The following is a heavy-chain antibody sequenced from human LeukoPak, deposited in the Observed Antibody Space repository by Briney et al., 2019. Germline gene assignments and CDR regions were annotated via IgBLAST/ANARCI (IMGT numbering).Heavy chain of an antibody. CDR3: ARQSGSSSGWDPYYFDY. J-gene: IGHJ4*02. Sequence: SETLSLXCTVSGGSISSYYWSWIRQPAGKGLEWIGRIYTSGSTNYNPSLKSRVTMSVDTSKNQFSLKLSSVTAADTAVYYCARQSGSSSGWDPYYFDYWGQGTLVTVSS. D-gene: IGHD6-19*01. CDR2: IYTSGST. CDR1: GGSISSYY. V-gene: IGHV4-4*07.